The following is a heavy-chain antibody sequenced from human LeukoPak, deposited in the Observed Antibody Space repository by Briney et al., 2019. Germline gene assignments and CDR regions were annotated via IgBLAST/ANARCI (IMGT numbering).Heavy chain of an antibody. Sequence: PSETLSLTCTVSGYSISSGYYWGWIRQSPSRGLEWLGRTFYRSKWYYDYAVSVKSRITINPDTSKNQFSLQLNSVTPDDTAVYYCARSPRASRHYLPVDDYFDFWGQGTLITVSS. J-gene: IGHJ4*02. CDR2: TFYRSKWYY. V-gene: IGHV6-1*01. CDR3: ARSPRASRHYLPVDDYFDF. CDR1: GYSISSGYY. D-gene: IGHD2-2*01.